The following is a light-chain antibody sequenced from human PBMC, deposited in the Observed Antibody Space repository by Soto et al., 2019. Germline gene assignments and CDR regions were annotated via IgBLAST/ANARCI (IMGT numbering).Light chain of an antibody. CDR3: QQFNAYPLT. V-gene: IGKV1-9*01. J-gene: IGKJ4*01. Sequence: DIQLTQSPSFLSASVGDRVTISCRASRGISDYLAWYQQKPGKAPKLLIYGASTLQSGVPSRFSGSASGTAFTLTISSLQPEDFATYFCQQFNAYPLTFGGGTKLEIK. CDR2: GAS. CDR1: RGISDY.